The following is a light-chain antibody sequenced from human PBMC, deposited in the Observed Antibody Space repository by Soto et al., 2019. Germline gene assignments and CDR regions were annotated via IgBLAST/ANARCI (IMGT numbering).Light chain of an antibody. CDR3: QQSYSSTHT. CDR1: QSISSY. J-gene: IGKJ2*01. Sequence: DIPMTQSPYSLSASVGDRVTITCRASQSISSYLNWYQQKPGKAPKLLISAASSLHSGVPSRFSGSGSGTDFTLTISSLQPEDFATYYCQQSYSSTHTFGQGTKLEIK. CDR2: AAS. V-gene: IGKV1-39*01.